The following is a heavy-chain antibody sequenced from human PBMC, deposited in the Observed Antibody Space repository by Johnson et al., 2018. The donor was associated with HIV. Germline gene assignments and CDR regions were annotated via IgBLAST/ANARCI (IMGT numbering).Heavy chain of an antibody. D-gene: IGHD4-23*01. CDR1: GVTFRIYG. Sequence: QVHLVESGGGVVQPGRSLRLSCAASGVTFRIYGFHWVRQAPGKGLEWVAVIWYDGLNKYYADSVKGRFTISRDNAKNSLYLQMNSLRAEDTAVYYCARGLGYVFYGGNSNAFHVWGQGTMVTVSS. V-gene: IGHV3-33*08. CDR2: IWYDGLNK. J-gene: IGHJ3*01. CDR3: ARGLGYVFYGGNSNAFHV.